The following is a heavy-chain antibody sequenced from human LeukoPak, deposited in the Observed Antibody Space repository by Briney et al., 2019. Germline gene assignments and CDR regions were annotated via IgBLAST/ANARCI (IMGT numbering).Heavy chain of an antibody. J-gene: IGHJ6*02. Sequence: TGGSLRLSCAASGFTFSSYAMSWVRQAPGKGLDWVSAISGSGGSTYYADSVKGRFTISRDNSKNTLYLQMNSLRAEDTAVYYCAKVWPLSYYYYGMDVWGQGTTVTVSS. CDR3: AKVWPLSYYYYGMDV. V-gene: IGHV3-23*01. D-gene: IGHD3-16*02. CDR2: ISGSGGST. CDR1: GFTFSSYA.